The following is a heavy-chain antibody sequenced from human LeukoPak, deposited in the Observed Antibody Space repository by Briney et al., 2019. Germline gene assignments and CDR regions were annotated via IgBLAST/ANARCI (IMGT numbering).Heavy chain of an antibody. CDR1: GFTFSSYA. J-gene: IGHJ4*02. Sequence: PGGSLRLSCAASGFTFSSYAMSWVRQAPGKGLEWVSTISGSGGSTYYADSVKGRFTISRDNSKNTLYLQMNSLRVEDTAVYYCATRRGGCFDYWGQGTLVTVSS. CDR2: ISGSGGST. V-gene: IGHV3-23*01. D-gene: IGHD3-16*01. CDR3: ATRRGGCFDY.